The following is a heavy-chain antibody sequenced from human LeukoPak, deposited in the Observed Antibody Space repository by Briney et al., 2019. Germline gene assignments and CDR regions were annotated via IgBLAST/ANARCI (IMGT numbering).Heavy chain of an antibody. V-gene: IGHV4-59*12. J-gene: IGHJ3*02. CDR2: IYYSGNT. D-gene: IGHD3-22*01. Sequence: KPSETLSLTCTVSGDSISSYYWSWVRQPPGEGLEWIGYIYYSGNTNYNPSLKSRVTISLDTSKKQFFLRLSSVTAADTAVYYCAMSFYDISDYSLSGAFDIWGQGTMVTVSS. CDR1: GDSISSYY. CDR3: AMSFYDISDYSLSGAFDI.